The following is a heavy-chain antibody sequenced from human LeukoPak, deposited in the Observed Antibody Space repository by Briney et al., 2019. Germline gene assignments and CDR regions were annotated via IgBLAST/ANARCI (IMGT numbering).Heavy chain of an antibody. J-gene: IGHJ4*02. D-gene: IGHD1-26*01. V-gene: IGHV3-23*01. CDR2: ISGSGAST. CDR3: AKDVGKWESLHFFDY. CDR1: GFTLSTNA. Sequence: PVGSLRFSCLTSGFTLSTNAMSWVRQAPGKGLEWISGISGSGASTYYADSVKGRFTISRDDSRNTLYLQMNSLRGDDTAVYYCAKDVGKWESLHFFDYWGQGTLVTVSS.